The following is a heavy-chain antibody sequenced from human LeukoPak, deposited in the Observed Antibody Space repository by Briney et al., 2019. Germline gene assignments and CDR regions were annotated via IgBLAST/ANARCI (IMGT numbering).Heavy chain of an antibody. CDR2: ISSSGSTI. D-gene: IGHD6-25*01. V-gene: IGHV3-48*03. J-gene: IGHJ4*02. CDR1: GFTFSSYE. Sequence: GGSLRLSCAASGFTFSSYEMNGVRQAPGKGLEWVSYISSSGSTIYYADSVKGRFTISRDNSKNPLYLQMNSLRAEDTAVYYCARADSSGWGSLDYWGQGALVTVSS. CDR3: ARADSSGWGSLDY.